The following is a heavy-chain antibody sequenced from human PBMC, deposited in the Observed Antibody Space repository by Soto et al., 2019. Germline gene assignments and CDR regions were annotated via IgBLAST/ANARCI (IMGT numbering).Heavy chain of an antibody. Sequence: EVQLVESGGDLVKPGVSLRLSCVASGITVSNAWMNWVRQAPGKGLEWVGRIRPKADGGTTDFAAPVKGRFTISRDDSKNTLYLEMNSVETEYTAVYYCFKGAQQGIWGRGTLVTVSS. CDR3: FKGAQQGI. J-gene: IGHJ4*02. CDR2: IRPKADGGTT. CDR1: GITVSNAW. V-gene: IGHV3-15*05.